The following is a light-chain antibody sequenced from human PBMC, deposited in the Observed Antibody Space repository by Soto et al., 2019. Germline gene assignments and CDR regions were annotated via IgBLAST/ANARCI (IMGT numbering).Light chain of an antibody. J-gene: IGKJ5*01. CDR3: QQYNNWPIT. CDR2: GAS. Sequence: EIVLTQSPATLSSSPGERATLSCRASQTVGVRLAWYQHKPGQAPRLLIYGASSRATGIPDRFSGSGSGTEFTLTISSLQSEDFAVYYCQQYNNWPITFAQGTRLEIK. CDR1: QTVGVR. V-gene: IGKV3D-15*01.